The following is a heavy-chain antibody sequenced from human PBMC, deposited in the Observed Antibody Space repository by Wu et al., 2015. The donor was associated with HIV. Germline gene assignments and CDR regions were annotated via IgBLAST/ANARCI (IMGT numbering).Heavy chain of an antibody. V-gene: IGHV1-18*01. D-gene: IGHD1-7*01. CDR2: ISAYSDNT. CDR3: TRGVRFVDPLTGTDKYQFDY. J-gene: IGHJ4*02. Sequence: QVQLVQSGAEVKKPGASVKVSCKASGYTFTDYGISWVRQAPGQGPEWMGWISAYSDNTNSAQKLQGRVTMTTDTSTSTAYVELRSLRSDDTAVYYCTRGVRFVDPLTGTDKYQFDYWGQGTLVTVSS. CDR1: GYTFTDYG.